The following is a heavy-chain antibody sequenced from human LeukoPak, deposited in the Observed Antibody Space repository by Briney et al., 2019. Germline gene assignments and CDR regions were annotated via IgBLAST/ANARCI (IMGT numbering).Heavy chain of an antibody. J-gene: IGHJ4*02. CDR3: ASADGYKIDY. Sequence: SETLSLTCTVSGDSISGSSYYWGWIRQPPGKGLEWIGNIYYGGSTYYSPSLKSRVSISVDTSKNQVSLKLSSVTAADTAVYYCASADGYKIDYWGQGTLATVSS. V-gene: IGHV4-39*01. CDR2: IYYGGST. D-gene: IGHD5-24*01. CDR1: GDSISGSSYY.